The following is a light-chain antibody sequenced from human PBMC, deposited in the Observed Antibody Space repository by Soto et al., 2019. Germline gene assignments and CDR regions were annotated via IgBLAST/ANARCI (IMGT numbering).Light chain of an antibody. Sequence: DVVMTPSSLSLPVSAGEPASVSCRSSQSLLHSNGYNYLDWYLQKPGQSPQLLIYWGSNRASGVTDRFSGSGSGTDFTLKISRVEAEDVGVYYCMQALQTPWTFGQGTKVDIK. J-gene: IGKJ1*01. CDR3: MQALQTPWT. CDR2: WGS. CDR1: QSLLHSNGYNY. V-gene: IGKV2-28*01.